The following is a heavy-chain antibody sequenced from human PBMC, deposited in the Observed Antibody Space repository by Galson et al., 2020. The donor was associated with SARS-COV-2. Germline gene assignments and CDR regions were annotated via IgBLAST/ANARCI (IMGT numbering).Heavy chain of an antibody. CDR3: ARWFGVVIIPHYYYYMDV. D-gene: IGHD3-3*01. CDR2: ISAYNGNT. V-gene: IGHV1-18*01. J-gene: IGHJ6*03. CDR1: GYTFTSYG. Sequence: ASVKVSCKASGYTFTSYGISWVRQAPGQGLEWMGWISAYNGNTNYAQKLQGRVTMTTDTSTSTAYMELRSLRSDDTAVYYCARWFGVVIIPHYYYYMDVWGKGTTVTVS.